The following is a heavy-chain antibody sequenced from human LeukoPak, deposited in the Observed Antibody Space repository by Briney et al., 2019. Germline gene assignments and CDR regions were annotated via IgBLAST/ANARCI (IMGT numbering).Heavy chain of an antibody. CDR1: GYTFTSYG. D-gene: IGHD3-22*01. V-gene: IGHV1-18*01. J-gene: IGHJ4*02. CDR3: ARNRQWLAKYYFDY. CDR2: ISAYNGNT. Sequence: GASVKVSCKASGYTFTSYGISWVQQAPGQGLEWMGWISAYNGNTNYAQKLQGRVTMTTDTSTSTAYMELRSLRSDDTAVYYCARNRQWLAKYYFDYWGQGTLVTVSS.